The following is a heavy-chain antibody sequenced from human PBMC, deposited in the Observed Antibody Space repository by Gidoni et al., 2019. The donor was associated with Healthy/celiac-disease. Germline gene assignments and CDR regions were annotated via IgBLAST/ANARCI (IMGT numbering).Heavy chain of an antibody. J-gene: IGHJ3*02. D-gene: IGHD3-22*01. CDR1: GGSIRSVSYY. Sequence: QVQLQESGPGLVKPSQTLSLTCTFSGGSIRSVSYYLSWIRQPAGKGLEWIGRIYTSGRTNYNPSLKSRVTISVDTSKNQFSLKLRSVTAADTAVYYCAREPGYYDSSGYYPVRAFDIWGQGTMVTVSS. CDR3: AREPGYYDSSGYYPVRAFDI. CDR2: IYTSGRT. V-gene: IGHV4-61*02.